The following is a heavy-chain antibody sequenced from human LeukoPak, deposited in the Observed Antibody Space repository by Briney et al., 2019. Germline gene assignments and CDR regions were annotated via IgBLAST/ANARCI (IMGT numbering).Heavy chain of an antibody. J-gene: IGHJ4*02. V-gene: IGHV1-69*13. CDR2: IIPVFGTA. D-gene: IGHD6-6*01. CDR1: GGTFSSYA. CDR3: ARARRYSSSEFVY. Sequence: SVKVSCKASGGTFSSYAISWVRQAPGQGLEWMGGIIPVFGTANYAQKFQGRVTITADESTSTAYMELSSLRSEDTAVYYCARARRYSSSEFVYWGQGTLVTVSS.